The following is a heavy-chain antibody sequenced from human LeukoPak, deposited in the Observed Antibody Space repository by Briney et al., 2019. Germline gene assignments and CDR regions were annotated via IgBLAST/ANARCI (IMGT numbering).Heavy chain of an antibody. V-gene: IGHV4-59*08. CDR2: IYYSGST. D-gene: IGHD1-26*01. J-gene: IGHJ4*02. Sequence: PSETLSLTCTVSGGSISGHYWNWIRQPPGKGLDWIGYIYYSGSTSYNPSLKSRVTISVDTSKNQFSLKPTSVTAADTAVYYCARLAPYPGVWASDYWGQGTLVTVSS. CDR1: GGSISGHY. CDR3: ARLAPYPGVWASDY.